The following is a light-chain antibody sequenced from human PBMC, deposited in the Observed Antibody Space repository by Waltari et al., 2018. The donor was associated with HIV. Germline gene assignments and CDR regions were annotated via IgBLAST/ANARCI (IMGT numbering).Light chain of an antibody. V-gene: IGLV2-23*02. J-gene: IGLJ1*01. Sequence: HSALTQPASVSGSSGQSITISCTATSSNGGNYDLVSWYQQQPAKTPKLNIYEVTHRPSGISNRFSGSKSGTTASLTISGLQAEDEADYYCCSYAGSPYVLGSGTKLTVL. CDR2: EVT. CDR1: SSNGGNYDL. CDR3: CSYAGSPYV.